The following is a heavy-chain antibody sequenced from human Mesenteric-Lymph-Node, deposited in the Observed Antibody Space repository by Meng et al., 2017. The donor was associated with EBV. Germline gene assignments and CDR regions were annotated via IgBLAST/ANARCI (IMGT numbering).Heavy chain of an antibody. V-gene: IGHV4-34*01. J-gene: IGHJ4*02. CDR1: GGSFSGFY. Sequence: QWQLQHWGPGLLNPSATLSFTGAAYGGSFSGFYWTWIRQSPGRDLEWIGEINHSGFSKYNPSLKSRLTISLDTSKNQVSLTLGSVTAADTAVYYCARIRSIWGTYQNYYFDSWGQGTLVTVSS. CDR2: INHSGFS. D-gene: IGHD3-16*02. CDR3: ARIRSIWGTYQNYYFDS.